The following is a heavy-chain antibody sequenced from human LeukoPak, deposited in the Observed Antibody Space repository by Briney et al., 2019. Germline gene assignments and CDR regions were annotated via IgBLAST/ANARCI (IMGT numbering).Heavy chain of an antibody. CDR3: AILSGGTFDY. CDR2: INPSGGST. V-gene: IGHV1-46*01. D-gene: IGHD2-8*01. Sequence: ASVKVSCKASGYTFTSYYMHWVRQAPGQGLEWMGIINPSGGSTSYAQKFQGRVTITADESTSTAYMELSSLRSEDTAVYYCAILSGGTFDYWGQGTLVTVSS. J-gene: IGHJ4*02. CDR1: GYTFTSYY.